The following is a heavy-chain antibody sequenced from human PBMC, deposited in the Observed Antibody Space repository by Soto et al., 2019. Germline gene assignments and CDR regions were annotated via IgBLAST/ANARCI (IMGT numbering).Heavy chain of an antibody. CDR3: ARDMTRTVVPYFDF. Sequence: SVKVSCKASGGTFSNYVVNWVRQAPGQGLEWMGRIIPISGAANYAQKFQGRVTITADKSTSTSYMELSSLRSEDTAAYYRARDMTRTVVPYFDFWGQGTLVTVSS. D-gene: IGHD1-7*01. CDR2: IIPISGAA. V-gene: IGHV1-69*06. J-gene: IGHJ4*02. CDR1: GGTFSNYV.